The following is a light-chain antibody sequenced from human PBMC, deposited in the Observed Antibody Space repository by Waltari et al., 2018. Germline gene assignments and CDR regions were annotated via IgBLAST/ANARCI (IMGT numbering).Light chain of an antibody. V-gene: IGLV2-11*01. Sequence: SALPQPPSVSGSPGQSVTISCNGSSSAVGCYDYVSCFQHHPGKAPKLLIYDVTNRPSGVPDRFSGSKSCDTAYLTISGLQSEDEAYYHCCSYAGGYTFRLFGTGTRVTVL. CDR1: SSAVGCYDY. J-gene: IGLJ1*01. CDR2: DVT. CDR3: CSYAGGYTFRL.